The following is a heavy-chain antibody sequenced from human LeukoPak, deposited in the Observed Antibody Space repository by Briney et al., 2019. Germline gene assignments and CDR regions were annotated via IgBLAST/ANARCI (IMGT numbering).Heavy chain of an antibody. V-gene: IGHV1-2*04. CDR3: ARERYCSSTSCSQNFDY. Sequence: GASVKVSCKASGYTFTGYYMHWVRQAPGQGLEWMGWINPNSGGTNYAQKFQGWVTMTRDTSISTAYMELSRLRSDDTAVYYCARERYCSSTSCSQNFDYWGQGTRVTVSS. CDR1: GYTFTGYY. D-gene: IGHD2-2*01. CDR2: INPNSGGT. J-gene: IGHJ4*02.